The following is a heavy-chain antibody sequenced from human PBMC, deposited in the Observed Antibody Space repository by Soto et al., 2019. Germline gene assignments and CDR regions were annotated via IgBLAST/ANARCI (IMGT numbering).Heavy chain of an antibody. CDR2: ISAYNGNT. V-gene: IGHV1-18*04. Sequence: ASVKVSFKASGYTFTRYGISWLRQAPGQGLEWMGWISAYNGNTNYAQKLQGRVPMTTDTSTSTAYMELRSLRSDDTAVYYCARAECFFRFLEWFNSDYYYGMDVWGQGTTVTVSS. D-gene: IGHD3-3*01. J-gene: IGHJ6*02. CDR1: GYTFTRYG. CDR3: ARAECFFRFLEWFNSDYYYGMDV.